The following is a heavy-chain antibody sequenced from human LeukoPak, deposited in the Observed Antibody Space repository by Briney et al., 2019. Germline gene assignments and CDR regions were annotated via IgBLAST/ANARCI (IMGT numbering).Heavy chain of an antibody. D-gene: IGHD6-13*01. CDR2: MNPNSGGT. CDR3: ARGVSAAGMGDWFDP. Sequence: ASVKVSCKASGYTFTSYDINWVRQATGQGLEWMGWMNPNSGGTNYAWKFQGRVTMTGDTSISTAYMELTRLRSDDTAVYYCARGVSAAGMGDWFDPWGQGTLVTVSS. J-gene: IGHJ5*02. CDR1: GYTFTSYD. V-gene: IGHV1-2*02.